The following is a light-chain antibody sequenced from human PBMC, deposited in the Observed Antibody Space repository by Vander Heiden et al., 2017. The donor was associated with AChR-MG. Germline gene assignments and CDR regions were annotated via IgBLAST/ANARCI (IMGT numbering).Light chain of an antibody. J-gene: IGKJ1*01. V-gene: IGKV3-20*01. CDR2: GAS. CDR3: QHYVTEPPTWT. Sequence: DIVLTQSPGTLSLSPGERATLSCRASQVVTSNYLAWYQQKVGQPPRLLVYGASSRATGIPDRFSGSGSGTDFTLTISKLEPEDFAVYYCQHYVTEPPTWTFGQGTKVEIK. CDR1: QVVTSNY.